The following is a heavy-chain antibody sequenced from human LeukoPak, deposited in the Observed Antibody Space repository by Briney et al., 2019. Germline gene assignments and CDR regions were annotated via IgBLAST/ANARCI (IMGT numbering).Heavy chain of an antibody. V-gene: IGHV3-11*01. CDR2: ISTRDNVI. CDR3: AREQWFRLDF. D-gene: IGHD5-12*01. J-gene: IGHJ4*02. Sequence: GGSLRLSCAASGLDVDDYYMDWIRQAPGKGLEWVAYISTRDNVIYYADSVKGRFAISTDSAKNSVYLQMDGLTGEDTAVYYCAREQWFRLDFWGQGILVSVSS. CDR1: GLDVDDYY.